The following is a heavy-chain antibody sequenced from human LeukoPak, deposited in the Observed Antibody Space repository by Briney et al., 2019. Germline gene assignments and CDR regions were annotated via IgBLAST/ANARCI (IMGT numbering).Heavy chain of an antibody. D-gene: IGHD4-17*01. CDR3: AKTASLVTTWSFDY. CDR1: GFTFDDYG. CDR2: ITWNSAIK. J-gene: IGHJ4*02. V-gene: IGHV3-9*01. Sequence: GGSLRLSCAASGFTFDDYGMHWVRQPPGKGLEWVSSITWNSAIKGYADSVKGRFTISRDNAKTSLYLQMNSLTAEDTALYYCAKTASLVTTWSFDYWGQGTLVTVSS.